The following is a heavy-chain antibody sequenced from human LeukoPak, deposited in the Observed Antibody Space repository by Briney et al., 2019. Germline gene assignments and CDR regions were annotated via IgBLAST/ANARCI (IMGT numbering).Heavy chain of an antibody. CDR3: ASWDSSSDY. Sequence: SETLSLTCAVYGGSFSGYYWSWIRQPPGKGLEWIGEINHSGSTNYNPSLESRVTISVDTSKNQFSLKLSSVTAADTAVYYCASWDSSSDYWGQGTLVTVSS. CDR2: INHSGST. V-gene: IGHV4-34*01. CDR1: GGSFSGYY. J-gene: IGHJ4*02. D-gene: IGHD6-13*01.